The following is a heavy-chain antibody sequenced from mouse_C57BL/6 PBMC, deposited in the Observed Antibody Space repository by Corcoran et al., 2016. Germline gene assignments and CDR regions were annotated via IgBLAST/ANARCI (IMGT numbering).Heavy chain of an antibody. CDR3: ARAPGLYDGSSYTWFAY. Sequence: QIQLVQSGPELKKPGETVKISCKASGYTFTTYGMSWVKQAPGKGLKWMGWINTYSGVPTYADDFKGRFAFSLETSASTAYLQINNLKNEDTATYFCARAPGLYDGSSYTWFAYWGQGTLVTVSA. J-gene: IGHJ3*01. CDR1: GYTFTTYG. CDR2: INTYSGVP. D-gene: IGHD1-1*01. V-gene: IGHV9-3*01.